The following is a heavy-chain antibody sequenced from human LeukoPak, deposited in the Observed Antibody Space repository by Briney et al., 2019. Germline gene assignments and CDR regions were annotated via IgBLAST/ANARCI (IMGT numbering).Heavy chain of an antibody. CDR1: GGSFSGYY. D-gene: IGHD1-1*01. J-gene: IGHJ4*02. CDR2: LYYSGST. Sequence: SETLSLTCAVYGGSFSGYYWSWIRRPPGKGLEWIGSLYYSGSTYYNPSLKSRVTISVDTSKNQFSLKLSSVTAADTAVYYCARDPVQLERSGFDYWGQGTLVTVSS. V-gene: IGHV4-34*01. CDR3: ARDPVQLERSGFDY.